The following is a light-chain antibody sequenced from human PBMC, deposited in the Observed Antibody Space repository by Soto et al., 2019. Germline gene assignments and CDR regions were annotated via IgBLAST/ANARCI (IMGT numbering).Light chain of an antibody. CDR2: EVS. CDR3: RQRIHVPIT. V-gene: IGKV2D-29*01. CDR1: HSLLHSDGKTY. Sequence: DFVLTHTPLSLSVTTGQPASISCESSHSLLHSDGKTYLYWYLQKPGQPPQPLIYEVSNRFSGGPDRFSGSGSGTEFTLKISRVEAEDVGVYYCRQRIHVPITLGQGTRLEIK. J-gene: IGKJ5*01.